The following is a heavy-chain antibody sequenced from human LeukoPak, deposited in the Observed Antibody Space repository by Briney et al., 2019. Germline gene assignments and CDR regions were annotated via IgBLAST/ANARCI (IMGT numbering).Heavy chain of an antibody. J-gene: IGHJ4*02. D-gene: IGHD6-6*01. V-gene: IGHV4-61*02. Sequence: SQTLSLTCTVSGGSISSANYYWSWIRQPAGEGLEWIGRIYTTGSTNYNPSLKSRVTTSIDTSMNQFSLRLSSVTAADTAVYYCARQGYSSSDLDYWGQGTLVTVSS. CDR1: GGSISSANYY. CDR2: IYTTGST. CDR3: ARQGYSSSDLDY.